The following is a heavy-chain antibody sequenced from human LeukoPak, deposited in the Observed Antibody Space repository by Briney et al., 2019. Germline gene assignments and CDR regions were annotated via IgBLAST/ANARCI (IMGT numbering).Heavy chain of an antibody. CDR2: ISYDGSNK. D-gene: IGHD7-27*01. J-gene: IGHJ3*02. V-gene: IGHV3-30*04. CDR1: GFTFSSYA. Sequence: GGSLRLSCAASGFTFSSYAMHWVRQAPGKGLEWVAVISYDGSNKYYADSVKGRFTISRDNSKNTLYLQMNSLRAEDTAVYYCARDKGWGASRRAFDIWGQGTMVTVSS. CDR3: ARDKGWGASRRAFDI.